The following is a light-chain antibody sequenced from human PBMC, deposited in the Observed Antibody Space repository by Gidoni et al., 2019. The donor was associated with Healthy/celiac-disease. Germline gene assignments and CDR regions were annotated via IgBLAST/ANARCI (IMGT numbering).Light chain of an antibody. J-gene: IGKJ2*04. CDR3: QQYGSSLCS. CDR1: QSVSSSY. CDR2: GAS. V-gene: IGKV3-20*01. Sequence: EIVLTQSPGTLSLSPGERATLSCRASQSVSSSYLAWYQQKPGQAPRLLIYGASSRATGIPDRFSGSGSGTDFTLTISRLDPEDFAVYYCQQYGSSLCSFGQXTKLEIK.